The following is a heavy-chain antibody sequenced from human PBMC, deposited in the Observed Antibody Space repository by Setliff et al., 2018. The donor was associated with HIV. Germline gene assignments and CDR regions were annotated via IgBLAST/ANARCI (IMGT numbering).Heavy chain of an antibody. J-gene: IGHJ5*02. V-gene: IGHV4-39*01. CDR3: SLQHGRPMRWFDP. Sequence: SETLSLTCTVSGDSISNNGYYWAWIRQHPGKGLEWIGCVYHRGTAYYNPSLKSRLAMSVDTSKNKFFLKLNSLTAAATAVYYCSLQHGRPMRWFDPWGPGTLVTVSS. D-gene: IGHD2-2*01. CDR2: VYHRGTA. CDR1: GDSISNNGYY.